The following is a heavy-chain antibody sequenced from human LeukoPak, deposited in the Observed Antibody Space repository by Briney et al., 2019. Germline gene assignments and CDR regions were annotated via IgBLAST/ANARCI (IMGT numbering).Heavy chain of an antibody. CDR1: GGSISSSNYY. D-gene: IGHD3-3*01. CDR3: ARDIYDFWSGYSD. CDR2: IYYSGTT. V-gene: IGHV4-39*07. J-gene: IGHJ4*02. Sequence: PSETLSLTCTVSGGSISSSNYYWGWIRQRPGKGLEWIGTIYYSGTTYYNPSLKSRVTISVNTSKNQFSLKLSSVTAADTAVYYCARDIYDFWSGYSDWGQGTLVTVSS.